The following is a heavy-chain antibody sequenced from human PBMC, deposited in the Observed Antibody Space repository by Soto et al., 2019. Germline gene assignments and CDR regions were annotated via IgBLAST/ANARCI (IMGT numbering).Heavy chain of an antibody. CDR3: ARGQVVAADR. J-gene: IGHJ5*02. CDR1: GGSISSGGYS. Sequence: QLQLQESGSGLVKPSQTLSLTCAVSGGSISSGGYSWSWIRQPPGKGLEWIGYIYHSGSTYYNPSHKSRVTISLERSRNQSYLKLSSLTAAGTAVYYCARGQVVAADRWGQGTLVTVSS. CDR2: IYHSGST. V-gene: IGHV4-30-2*01. D-gene: IGHD2-15*01.